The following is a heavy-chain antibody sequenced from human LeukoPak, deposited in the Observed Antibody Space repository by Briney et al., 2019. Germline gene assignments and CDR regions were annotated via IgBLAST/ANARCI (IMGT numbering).Heavy chain of an antibody. V-gene: IGHV3-74*01. J-gene: IGHJ4*02. CDR2: INTDGSST. CDR1: GFIFSSYW. D-gene: IGHD3-10*01. Sequence: GGSLRLSCAASGFIFSSYWMHWVRHAPGKGLAWVSRINTDGSSTSYADSVKGRFTISRDNAKNTLYLQMNGLRAEDTAVYYCTRAYDSGTYSSFDYWGQGTLVTVTS. CDR3: TRAYDSGTYSSFDY.